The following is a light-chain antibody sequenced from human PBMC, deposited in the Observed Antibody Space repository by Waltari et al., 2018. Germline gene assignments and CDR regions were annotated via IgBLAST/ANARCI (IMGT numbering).Light chain of an antibody. V-gene: IGLV1-40*01. CDR2: GNT. J-gene: IGLJ3*02. CDR3: QSYDRSLTGSWV. Sequence: QSVLTQPPSVSGAPGQRVTISCTGSDSHIGARYDDHRYQQLPATAPKLLTYGNTNRPSGVPDRFSGSKSGTSGSLAITGLQAEDEAYYYCQSYDRSLTGSWVFGGGTKLTVL. CDR1: DSHIGARYD.